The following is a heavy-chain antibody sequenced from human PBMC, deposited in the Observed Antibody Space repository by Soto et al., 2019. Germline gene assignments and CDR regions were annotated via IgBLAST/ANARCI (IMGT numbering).Heavy chain of an antibody. CDR1: GGTCSSYA. J-gene: IGHJ6*02. CDR3: ARYDFWSGYSPPDYYYGMDV. D-gene: IGHD3-3*01. Sequence: GASGKVSWKASGGTCSSYAISWVRQAPGQGLEWMGGIIPIFGTANYAQKFQGRVTITADESTSTAYMELSSLRSEDTAVYYCARYDFWSGYSPPDYYYGMDVWGQGTTVTVSS. CDR2: IIPIFGTA. V-gene: IGHV1-69*13.